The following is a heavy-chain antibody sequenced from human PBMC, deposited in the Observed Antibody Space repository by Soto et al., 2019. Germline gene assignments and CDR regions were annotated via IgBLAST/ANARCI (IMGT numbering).Heavy chain of an antibody. CDR2: IKQDGSEK. CDR3: AREGEKVLLWFGELWAGNWFDP. D-gene: IGHD3-10*01. CDR1: GFTFSSYW. V-gene: IGHV3-7*01. Sequence: GGSLRLSCAASGFTFSSYWMSWVRQAPGKGLEWVANIKQDGSEKYYVDSVKGRFTISRDNAKNSLYLQMNSLRAEDTAVYYCAREGEKVLLWFGELWAGNWFDPWGQGTLVTVSS. J-gene: IGHJ5*02.